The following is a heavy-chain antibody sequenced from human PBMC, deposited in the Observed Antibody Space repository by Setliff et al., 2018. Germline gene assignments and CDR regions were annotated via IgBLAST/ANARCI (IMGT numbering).Heavy chain of an antibody. V-gene: IGHV4-59*11. CDR1: SGSIGSHY. CDR2: VFHTGST. Sequence: KTSETLSLTCSVSSGSIGSHYWNWMRQPPGKGLEWIGHVFHTGSTKYNPSLRSRVTISVDTSENYFSLRLTSVTAADTAVYNCARAPPSVPYGDYGPRQYFDLWGRGSLVTV. D-gene: IGHD4-17*01. J-gene: IGHJ2*01. CDR3: ARAPPSVPYGDYGPRQYFDL.